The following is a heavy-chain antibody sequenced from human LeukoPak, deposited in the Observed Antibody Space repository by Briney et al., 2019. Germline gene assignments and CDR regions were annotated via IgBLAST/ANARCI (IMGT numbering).Heavy chain of an antibody. V-gene: IGHV3-23*01. CDR1: GFTFSSYA. D-gene: IGHD3-22*01. Sequence: GGSLRLSCAASGFTFSSYAMSWVRQAPGKGLEWVSSISGSGGSTYYADSVKGRFTISRDNSKNTLYLQMNSLRADDTAVYYCAKGEYYYDSSGYYYADRYFDLWGRGTLVTVSS. CDR2: ISGSGGST. CDR3: AKGEYYYDSSGYYYADRYFDL. J-gene: IGHJ2*01.